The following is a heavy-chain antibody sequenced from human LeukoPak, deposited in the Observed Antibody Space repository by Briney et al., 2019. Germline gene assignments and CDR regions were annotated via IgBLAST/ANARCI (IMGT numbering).Heavy chain of an antibody. V-gene: IGHV3-74*01. D-gene: IGHD6-6*01. Sequence: PGGSLRLSCAASGFTFSNYWMHWVRQAPGKGLMWVSRINSDGSGTTYADSVKGRFTISGDNAKNMLYLQMNSLRAEDTAVYYCASLFLCYGCSSSSDSFNIWGQGTMVTVSS. J-gene: IGHJ3*02. CDR1: GFTFSNYW. CDR2: INSDGSGT. CDR3: ASLFLCYGCSSSSDSFNI.